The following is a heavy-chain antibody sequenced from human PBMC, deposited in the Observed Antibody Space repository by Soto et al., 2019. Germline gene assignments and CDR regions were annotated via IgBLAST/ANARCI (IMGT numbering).Heavy chain of an antibody. D-gene: IGHD2-8*01. CDR1: GYTFTIYY. Sequence: GASVKVSCKASGYTFTIYYMHWVRQAPGQGLEWMGLINPNSGSTSYAQKFQGWVTMTRDTSISTAYMELSRLRSDDTAVYYCARVSMLPAHAFDIWGQGTMVTVSS. V-gene: IGHV1-2*04. CDR2: INPNSGST. J-gene: IGHJ3*02. CDR3: ARVSMLPAHAFDI.